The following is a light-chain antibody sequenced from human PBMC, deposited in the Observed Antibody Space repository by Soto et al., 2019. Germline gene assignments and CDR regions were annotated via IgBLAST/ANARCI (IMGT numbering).Light chain of an antibody. V-gene: IGLV2-14*01. Sequence: QPVLTQPASVSGSPGQSITISCTGTSSDVGNYNYVSWYQQNPGKAPKLMIYDVSTRPSGVSNRFSGSKSGNTASLTISGLQADDEADYYCSSFTTSTTLVFGGGTKVTVL. CDR3: SSFTTSTTLV. J-gene: IGLJ2*01. CDR1: SSDVGNYNY. CDR2: DVS.